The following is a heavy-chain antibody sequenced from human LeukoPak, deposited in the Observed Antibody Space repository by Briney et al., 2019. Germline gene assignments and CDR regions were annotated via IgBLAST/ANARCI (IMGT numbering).Heavy chain of an antibody. V-gene: IGHV3-30*02. CDR2: IRYDGSNK. CDR1: GFTFSSYG. J-gene: IGHJ4*02. Sequence: GSLRLSCAASGFTFSSYGMHWVRQAPGKGLEWVAFIRYDGSNKYYADSVKGRFTISRDNSKNTLYLQMNSLRAEDTAVYYCAKDVFLAFDYGSGSPCIDWGQGTLVTVSS. D-gene: IGHD3-10*01. CDR3: AKDVFLAFDYGSGSPCID.